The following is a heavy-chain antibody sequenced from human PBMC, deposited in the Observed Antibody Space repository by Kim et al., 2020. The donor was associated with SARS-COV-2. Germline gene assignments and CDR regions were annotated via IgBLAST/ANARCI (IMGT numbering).Heavy chain of an antibody. CDR3: ARDWGVRGLKQPYYFDY. Sequence: ASVKVSCKASGYTFTSYGISWVRQAPGQGLEWMGWISAYNGNTNYAQKLQGRVTMTTDTSTSTAYMELRSLRSDDTDVYYCARDWGVRGLKQPYYFDYWGQGTLVTVSS. V-gene: IGHV1-18*01. CDR2: ISAYNGNT. CDR1: GYTFTSYG. J-gene: IGHJ4*02. D-gene: IGHD3-10*01.